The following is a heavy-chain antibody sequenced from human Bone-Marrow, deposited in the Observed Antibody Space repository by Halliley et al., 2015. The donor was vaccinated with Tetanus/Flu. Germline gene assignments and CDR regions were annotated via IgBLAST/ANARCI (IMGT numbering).Heavy chain of an antibody. J-gene: IGHJ4*02. D-gene: IGHD1-26*01. CDR2: IYPADSDT. CDR3: ATGYAGPTTHYFDY. Sequence: QLVQSGAEAKKPGESVKISCKGFGYNLTTYWIGWVRQKPGKGLEWMGIIYPADSDTRYSPSFLGQVTISAAKSITTAYLQWSSLKASDTAIYYCATGYAGPTTHYFDYWGRGTLVTVSS. CDR1: GYNLTTYW. V-gene: IGHV5-51*01.